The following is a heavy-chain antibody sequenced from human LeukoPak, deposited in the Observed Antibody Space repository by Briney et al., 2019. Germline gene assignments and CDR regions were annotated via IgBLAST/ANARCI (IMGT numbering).Heavy chain of an antibody. CDR3: ARGGYSSSWFWNY. J-gene: IGHJ4*02. V-gene: IGHV3-7*01. Sequence: GGSLRLSCAASGFTFSNYWMTWVRQAPGKGLEWVANLNRDGSEKYYVDSVKGRFTISRDNAKNSLYLQMNSLSAEDTAVYYCARGGYSSSWFWNYWGQGTLVTVSS. D-gene: IGHD6-13*01. CDR1: GFTFSNYW. CDR2: LNRDGSEK.